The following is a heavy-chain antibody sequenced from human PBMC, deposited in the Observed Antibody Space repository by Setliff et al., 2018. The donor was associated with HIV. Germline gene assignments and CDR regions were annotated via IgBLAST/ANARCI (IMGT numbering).Heavy chain of an antibody. CDR2: IYPGDSDT. Sequence: GESLKISCRGSGYTFTNYWIGWVRQMPGRGLEWMGIIYPGDSDTRYSPSFEGRFTISRDNSKNTLFLQMNSLRPEDTATYYCVRDPIEGYPDYFDYWGQGTLVTVSS. CDR1: GYTFTNYW. J-gene: IGHJ4*02. CDR3: VRDPIEGYPDYFDY. D-gene: IGHD1-26*01. V-gene: IGHV5-51*01.